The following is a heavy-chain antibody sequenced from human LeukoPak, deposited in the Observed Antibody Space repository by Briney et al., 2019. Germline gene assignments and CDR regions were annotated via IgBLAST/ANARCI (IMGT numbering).Heavy chain of an antibody. D-gene: IGHD3-10*01. CDR2: INPSGGST. J-gene: IGHJ4*02. CDR3: AVLWFGELFETYYFDY. CDR1: GYTFTTYY. Sequence: ASVKVSCKASGYTFTTYYVHWVRQAPGQGLEWMGIINPSGGSTTYAQKFRGRLTMTRDMSTSTAYMELSSLRSEDTAVYYCAVLWFGELFETYYFDYWGQGTLVTVSS. V-gene: IGHV1-46*01.